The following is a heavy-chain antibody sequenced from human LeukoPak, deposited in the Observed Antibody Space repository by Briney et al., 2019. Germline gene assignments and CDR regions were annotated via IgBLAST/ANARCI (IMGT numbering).Heavy chain of an antibody. CDR2: IYSGGST. D-gene: IGHD3-3*02. V-gene: IGHV3-53*01. Sequence: PGGSLRLSCAASGFTVSSNYMSWVRQAPGKGLEWVSVIYSGGSTYYADSVKGRFTISRDNSKNTLYLQMNSLRAEDTAVYYCAGELISRRGNYFDYWGQGTLVTVSS. CDR1: GFTVSSNY. J-gene: IGHJ4*02. CDR3: AGELISRRGNYFDY.